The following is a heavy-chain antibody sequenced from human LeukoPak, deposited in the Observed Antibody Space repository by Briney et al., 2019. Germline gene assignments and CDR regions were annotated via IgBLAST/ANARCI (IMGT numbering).Heavy chain of an antibody. Sequence: GGSLRLSCAASGFTFSSYWMSWVRQAPGKGLEWVANTKQDGSEKYYVDSVKGRFTISRDNAKNSLYLQMNSLRAEDTAVYYCARKGSGVLLWFGELLLGAFDIWGQGTMVTVSS. CDR2: TKQDGSEK. D-gene: IGHD3-10*01. CDR1: GFTFSSYW. V-gene: IGHV3-7*01. CDR3: ARKGSGVLLWFGELLLGAFDI. J-gene: IGHJ3*02.